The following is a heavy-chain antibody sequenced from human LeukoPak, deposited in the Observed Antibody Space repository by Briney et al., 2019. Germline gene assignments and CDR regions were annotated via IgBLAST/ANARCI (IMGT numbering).Heavy chain of an antibody. CDR1: GFTFSNYG. D-gene: IGHD5-24*01. CDR3: ARAAYNAADY. V-gene: IGHV3-33*01. CDR2: IWYDGSNK. J-gene: IGHJ4*02. Sequence: PGGSLRLSCAASGFTFSNYGMHWVRQAPGKGLEWVAVIWYDGSNKDYADSVQGRFTISRDNSKNTLFLQMNSLRDEDTAVYYCARAAYNAADYWGQGTLVTVSS.